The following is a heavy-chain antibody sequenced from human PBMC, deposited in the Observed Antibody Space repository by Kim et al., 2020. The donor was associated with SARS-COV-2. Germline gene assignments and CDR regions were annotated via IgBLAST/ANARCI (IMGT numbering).Heavy chain of an antibody. CDR3: ARDFSSSSVY. V-gene: IGHV3-30*01. D-gene: IGHD6-13*01. Sequence: EYSAGPVKGRCTNARDNSKNTLYLQMNSRRAEDTAVYYCARDFSSSSVYWGQGTLVTVSS. J-gene: IGHJ4*02. CDR2: E.